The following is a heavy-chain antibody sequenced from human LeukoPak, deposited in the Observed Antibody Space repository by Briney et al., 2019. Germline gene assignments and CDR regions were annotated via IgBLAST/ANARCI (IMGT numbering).Heavy chain of an antibody. CDR2: IYYSGST. D-gene: IGHD2-15*01. V-gene: IGHV4-31*03. CDR1: GGSISSGGYY. Sequence: PSETLSLTCTVSGGSISSGGYYWSWIRQHPGKGLEWIGYIYYSGSTYYSPSLKSRVTISVDASKNQFSLKLSSVTAADTAVYYCARDNPGMCSGGSCYSGWYFDLWGRGTLVTVSS. J-gene: IGHJ2*01. CDR3: ARDNPGMCSGGSCYSGWYFDL.